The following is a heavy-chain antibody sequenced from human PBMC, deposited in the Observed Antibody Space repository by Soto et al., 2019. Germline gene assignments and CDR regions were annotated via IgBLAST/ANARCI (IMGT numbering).Heavy chain of an antibody. CDR2: IYYSGST. CDR3: ARQDGDSGYDYPGLVFEP. V-gene: IGHV4-59*08. J-gene: IGHJ5*02. Sequence: PSETLSLTCTVSGGSISSYYWSWIRQPPGKGLEWIGYIYYSGSTNYNPSLKSRVTISVDTSKNQFSLKLSSVTAADTAVYYCARQDGDSGYDYPGLVFEPWGQGTLVTVSS. D-gene: IGHD5-12*01. CDR1: GGSISSYY.